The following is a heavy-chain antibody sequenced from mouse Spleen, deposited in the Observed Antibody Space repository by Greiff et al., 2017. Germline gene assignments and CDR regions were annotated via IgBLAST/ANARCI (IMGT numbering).Heavy chain of an antibody. CDR2: ISYDGSN. J-gene: IGHJ2*01. CDR1: GYSITSGYY. CDR3: ARHGNPFDY. Sequence: VQLQQSGPGLVKPSQSLSLTCSVTGYSITSGYYWNWIRQFPGNKLEWMGYISYDGSNNYNPSLKNRISITRDTSKNQFFLKLNSVTTEDTATYYCARHGNPFDYWGQGTTLTVSS. D-gene: IGHD2-1*01. V-gene: IGHV3-6*01.